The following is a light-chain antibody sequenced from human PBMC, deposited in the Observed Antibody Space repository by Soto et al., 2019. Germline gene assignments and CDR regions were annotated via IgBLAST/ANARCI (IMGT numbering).Light chain of an antibody. CDR2: DVS. CDR1: SSDVGVYDF. J-gene: IGLJ2*01. V-gene: IGLV2-14*01. Sequence: QSALTQPASVSGSPGQSITISCTGTSSDVGVYDFVSWYQQHPAKAPKLLIYDVSYRPSGVSDRFSGSKSGNTASLTISGLQAEDDADYYCCSYTSSSTVLFGGGTQLTVL. CDR3: CSYTSSSTVL.